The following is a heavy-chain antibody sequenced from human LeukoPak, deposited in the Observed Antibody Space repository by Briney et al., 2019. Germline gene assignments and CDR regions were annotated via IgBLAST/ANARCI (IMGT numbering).Heavy chain of an antibody. D-gene: IGHD3-22*01. Sequence: SETLSLTCTVSGGSISSHYWSWIRQPPGKGLEWIGSIYYSGRTRYNPSLRSRVTISVATSENNFSLKLTSVTAAGTAVYYCARLLDNDSSGDPDTFDMWGQGTVVTVSS. CDR2: IYYSGRT. CDR1: GGSISSHY. V-gene: IGHV4-59*11. CDR3: ARLLDNDSSGDPDTFDM. J-gene: IGHJ3*02.